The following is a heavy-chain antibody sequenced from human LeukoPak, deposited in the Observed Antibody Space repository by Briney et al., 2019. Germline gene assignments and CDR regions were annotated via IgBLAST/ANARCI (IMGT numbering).Heavy chain of an antibody. Sequence: GGSLRLSCSASGFTFSSYARHWVRQAPGKGLEYVSAISSNGGSTYYADSVKGRFTISRDNSKNTLYLQMSSLRAEDTAVYYCVRDFVESCSSTSCYSQGRYDAFDIWGQGTLVTVSS. CDR3: VRDFVESCSSTSCYSQGRYDAFDI. D-gene: IGHD2-2*01. V-gene: IGHV3-64D*06. J-gene: IGHJ3*02. CDR2: ISSNGGST. CDR1: GFTFSSYA.